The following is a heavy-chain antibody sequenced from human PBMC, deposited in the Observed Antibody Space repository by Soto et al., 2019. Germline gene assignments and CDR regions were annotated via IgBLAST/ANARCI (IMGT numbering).Heavy chain of an antibody. J-gene: IGHJ4*02. CDR3: NSYPDFWGGHTPL. Sequence: EVQLVESGGGLVQPGGSLRLSCAASGFSIINTWMHWVRQAPGKGLEWVGRVKSKADGGTADYAVPVKGRFTVSRDDSKNTQYLQMNSLKMEDTAVYYCNSYPDFWGGHTPLWGQGTLVTVSS. CDR1: GFSIINTW. V-gene: IGHV3-15*07. CDR2: VKSKADGGTA. D-gene: IGHD3-3*01.